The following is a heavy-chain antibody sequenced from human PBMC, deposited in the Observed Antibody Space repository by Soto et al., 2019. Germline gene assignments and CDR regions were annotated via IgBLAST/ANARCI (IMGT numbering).Heavy chain of an antibody. CDR3: AKDRAGLLGAIDV. Sequence: GGSLRLSCAASGFTFSSYAMSWVRQAPGKGLEWVSGISGSSGSTHYADSVKGRFTISRDNSKNTVYLQMNSLRAEDTAVYYCAKDRAGLLGAIDVWGKGTTVTVSS. V-gene: IGHV3-23*01. J-gene: IGHJ6*04. CDR2: ISGSSGST. CDR1: GFTFSSYA. D-gene: IGHD3-10*01.